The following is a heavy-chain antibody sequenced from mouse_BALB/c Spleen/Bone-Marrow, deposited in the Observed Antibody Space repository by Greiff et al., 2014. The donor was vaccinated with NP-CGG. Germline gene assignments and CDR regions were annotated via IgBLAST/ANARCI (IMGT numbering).Heavy chain of an antibody. D-gene: IGHD1-1*02. CDR3: ARSGERYGAMDY. J-gene: IGHJ4*01. V-gene: IGHV5-4*02. CDR2: ISNGGTYT. CDR1: GFIFSDFY. Sequence: DVKLVESGGGLVKPGGSLKLSCAASGFIFSDFYMFWFRQTPEKRLEWVATISNGGTYTYYPDSVKGRFTISRDNAKNNLYLQMSSLKSEDTAMYYCARSGERYGAMDYWGQGTSVTVTS.